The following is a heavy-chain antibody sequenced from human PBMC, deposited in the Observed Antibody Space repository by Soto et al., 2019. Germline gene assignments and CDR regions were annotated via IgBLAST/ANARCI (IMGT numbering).Heavy chain of an antibody. D-gene: IGHD3-22*01. CDR3: ARGGASHNSGYYYFGL. J-gene: IGHJ4*02. V-gene: IGHV3-13*04. CDR1: GFTFSSYD. Sequence: EVQLEESGGGLVQPGGSLRLSCAASGFTFSSYDMHWVRQVTGKGLEWVSTFGSSGDTYYPGSLKGRFTISRENAKNSLYLQMNRLRAEDTAVYYCARGGASHNSGYYYFGLWGQGTLVTVSS. CDR2: FGSSGDT.